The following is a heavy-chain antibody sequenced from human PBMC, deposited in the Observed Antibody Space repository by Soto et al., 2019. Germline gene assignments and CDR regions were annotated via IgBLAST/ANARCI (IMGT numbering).Heavy chain of an antibody. Sequence: SETLSLTCTLSGSSISSGDYYSSWIRQPPGKGLEWIGYIYYSGSTNYNPSLKSRVTISVDTSKNQFSLKLSSVTAADTAVYYCARRYGGNFDYWGQGTLVTVSS. V-gene: IGHV4-61*08. CDR3: ARRYGGNFDY. CDR1: GSSISSGDYY. J-gene: IGHJ4*02. CDR2: IYYSGST. D-gene: IGHD3-16*01.